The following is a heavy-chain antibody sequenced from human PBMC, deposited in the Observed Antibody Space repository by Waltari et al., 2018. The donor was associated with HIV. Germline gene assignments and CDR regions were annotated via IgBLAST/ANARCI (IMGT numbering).Heavy chain of an antibody. D-gene: IGHD3-10*01. V-gene: IGHV4-38-2*01. CDR2: VHQIVRA. J-gene: IGHJ6*02. Sequence: QLVLQESGPGLGRPSETRSLTGSVSGYSIGHGYYWGWIRQPPGEGLEWIATVHQIVRAYYRPSLKSRISISMYTSTNQFSLKITSVTAADTAVYYCARMDYGSGTPPLDIYVMDVWGQGTTVTVSS. CDR3: ARMDYGSGTPPLDIYVMDV. CDR1: GYSIGHGYY.